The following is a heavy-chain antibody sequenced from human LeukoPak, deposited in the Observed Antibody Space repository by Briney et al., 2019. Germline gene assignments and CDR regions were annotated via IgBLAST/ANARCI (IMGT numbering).Heavy chain of an antibody. J-gene: IGHJ4*02. D-gene: IGHD6-13*01. V-gene: IGHV1-18*01. CDR1: RYTFTRYG. CDR3: ARAAPIAAAGIDY. CDR2: ISAYNGNT. Sequence: ASEKLSRKASRYTFTRYGLSWLRQAPGQELEWMGSISAYNGNTNYAQTLQRRVTMTTDTSTSTADMERRGLRSDDTAVYYCARAAPIAAAGIDYWGQGTLVTVSS.